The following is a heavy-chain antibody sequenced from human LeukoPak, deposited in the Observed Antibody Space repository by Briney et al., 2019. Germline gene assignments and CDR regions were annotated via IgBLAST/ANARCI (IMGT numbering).Heavy chain of an antibody. CDR3: AREYRVAHNYYGMDV. CDR2: IYHSGST. Sequence: SETLSLTCAVYGGSFSGYYWSWIRQPPGKGLEWIGEIYHSGSTNYNPSLKSRVTISVDKSKNQFSLKLSSVTAADTAVYYCAREYRVAHNYYGMDVWGQGTTVTVSS. CDR1: GGSFSGYY. J-gene: IGHJ6*02. D-gene: IGHD2-2*01. V-gene: IGHV4-34*01.